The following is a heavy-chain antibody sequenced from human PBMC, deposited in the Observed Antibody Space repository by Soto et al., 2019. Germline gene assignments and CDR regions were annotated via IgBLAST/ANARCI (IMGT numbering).Heavy chain of an antibody. J-gene: IGHJ4*02. CDR2: ISGGGGST. V-gene: IGHV3-23*01. CDR1: GFTFSSYA. D-gene: IGHD2-15*01. CDR3: AKDGRRWDLPADY. Sequence: EVQLLESGGGLVQPGGSLRLSCAASGFTFSSYAMSWVRQAPGKGLEWVSAISGGGGSTYYADSVKVRFTISRDNSKNTLYLQMNSLRDEDTAVYYCAKDGRRWDLPADYWGQGALVTVSS.